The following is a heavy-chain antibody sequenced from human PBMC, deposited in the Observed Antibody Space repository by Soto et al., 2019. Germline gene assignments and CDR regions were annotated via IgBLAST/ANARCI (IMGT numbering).Heavy chain of an antibody. CDR3: ARGRRYCSSTSCLHSSCCMDV. CDR2: INHSGST. Sequence: PSETLSLTCAVYGGSFSGYYWSWIRQPPGKGLEWIGEINHSGSTNYNPSLKSRVTISVDTSKNQFPLKLSSVTAADTAVYYCARGRRYCSSTSCLHSSCCMDVWGQGTTVTVSS. CDR1: GGSFSGYY. V-gene: IGHV4-34*01. D-gene: IGHD2-2*01. J-gene: IGHJ6*02.